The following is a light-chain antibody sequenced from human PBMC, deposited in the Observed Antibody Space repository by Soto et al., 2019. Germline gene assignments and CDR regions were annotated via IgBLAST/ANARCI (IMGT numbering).Light chain of an antibody. CDR1: QSVGRD. V-gene: IGKV3-15*01. CDR2: GAS. CDR3: QQYNDWPFT. J-gene: IGKJ4*01. Sequence: EIVMTQSPGTLSVSPGERATLSCRASQSVGRDLAWYQQKPGQAPRLLIYGASTWATGIPASFSGSGSGAEFTLTISSLQSEDFAFYYCQQYNDWPFTFGGGTKVEI.